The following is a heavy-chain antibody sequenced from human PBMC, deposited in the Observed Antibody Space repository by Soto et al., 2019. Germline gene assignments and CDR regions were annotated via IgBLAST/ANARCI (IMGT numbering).Heavy chain of an antibody. J-gene: IGHJ6*02. CDR3: ARELGWASSGWFGSGYYYGMDV. CDR2: INLGGIT. Sequence: LSLTCTVSGDSISGNYWSWIRQPPGKGLEWIGEINLGGITNYNPSLKSRVTISVDTSKNQFSLKLSSVTAADTAVYYCARELGWASSGWFGSGYYYGMDVWGQGTTVTVSS. CDR1: GDSISGNY. D-gene: IGHD6-19*01. V-gene: IGHV4-34*01.